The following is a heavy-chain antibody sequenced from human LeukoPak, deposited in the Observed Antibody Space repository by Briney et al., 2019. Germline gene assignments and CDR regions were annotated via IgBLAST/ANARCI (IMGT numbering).Heavy chain of an antibody. CDR1: GGSISSYY. D-gene: IGHD3-22*01. CDR3: ARGYYDSSGYYWFDP. V-gene: IGHV4-59*06. Sequence: SETLSLTCTVSGGSISSYYWSWIRQHPGKGLEWIGYIYYSWSTYYNPSLKSRVTISVDTSKNQFSLKLSSVTAADTAVYYCARGYYDSSGYYWFDPWGQGTLVTVSS. J-gene: IGHJ5*02. CDR2: IYYSWST.